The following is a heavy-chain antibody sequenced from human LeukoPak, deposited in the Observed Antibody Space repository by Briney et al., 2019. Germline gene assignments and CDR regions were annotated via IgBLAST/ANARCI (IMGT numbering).Heavy chain of an antibody. V-gene: IGHV3-30*03. CDR1: GFTFSSYG. J-gene: IGHJ3*02. CDR2: ISYDGSNK. CDR3: ARENGGYDQGDDAFDI. D-gene: IGHD5-12*01. Sequence: PGGSLRLSCAASGFTFSSYGMHWVRQAPGKGLEWVAVISYDGSNKYYADSVKGRFTISRDNSKNTLYLQMNSLRAEDTAVYYCARENGGYDQGDDAFDIWGQGTMVTVSS.